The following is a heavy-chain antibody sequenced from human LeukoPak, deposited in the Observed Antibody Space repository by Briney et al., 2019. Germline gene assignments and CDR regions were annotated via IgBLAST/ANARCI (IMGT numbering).Heavy chain of an antibody. J-gene: IGHJ6*03. Sequence: SETLSLTCTVSGGSISSYYWSWIRQPPGKGLEWIGYIYYSGSTNYNPSLKSRVTISVDTSKNQFSLKLSSVTAADTAVYYCARVGWGLVHYYYYYYMDVWGKGTTVTISS. CDR2: IYYSGST. D-gene: IGHD6-19*01. CDR1: GGSISSYY. V-gene: IGHV4-59*01. CDR3: ARVGWGLVHYYYYYYMDV.